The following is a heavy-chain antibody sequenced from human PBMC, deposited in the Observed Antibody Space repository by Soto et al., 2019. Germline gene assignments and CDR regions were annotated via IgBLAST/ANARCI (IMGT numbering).Heavy chain of an antibody. J-gene: IGHJ5*02. CDR3: TSEWATGGVVRFDP. V-gene: IGHV1-46*03. CDR2: INPTGGNT. D-gene: IGHD2-8*02. CDR1: GYTFASYY. Sequence: QVQLLQSGAEVKKPGASVKVSCKASGYTFASYYIYWVRQAPGQGLEWVGLINPTGGNTDYAQAFQGRITLTGDTSESTVYMELISLTPEDTAIYFCTSEWATGGVVRFDPWGQGTLVIVSS.